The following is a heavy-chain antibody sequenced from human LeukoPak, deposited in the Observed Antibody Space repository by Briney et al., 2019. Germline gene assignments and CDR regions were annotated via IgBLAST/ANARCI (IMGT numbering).Heavy chain of an antibody. Sequence: PGGSLRLSCAASGFTVSSNYMSWVRQGPGKGLEWVSAISGSGDSTYYADSVKGRFTISRDNSRNTLYLQMNSLRAGDTAVYYCAKSFRSTSLDYWGQGTLVTVSS. CDR1: GFTVSSNY. D-gene: IGHD2-2*01. CDR3: AKSFRSTSLDY. J-gene: IGHJ4*02. CDR2: ISGSGDST. V-gene: IGHV3-23*01.